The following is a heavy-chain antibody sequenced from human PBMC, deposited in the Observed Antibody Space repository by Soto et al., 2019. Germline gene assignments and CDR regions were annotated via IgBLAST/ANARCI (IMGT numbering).Heavy chain of an antibody. CDR1: GGSISSGGYY. CDR2: IYYSGST. Sequence: SETLSLTCTVSGGSISSGGYYWSWIRQHPGKGLEWIGYIYYSGSTYYNPSLKSRVTISVDTSKNQFSLKLSSVTAADTAVYYCARGGDYYDSSGYYLEYYFDYWGQGTLVTVSS. D-gene: IGHD3-22*01. J-gene: IGHJ4*02. V-gene: IGHV4-31*03. CDR3: ARGGDYYDSSGYYLEYYFDY.